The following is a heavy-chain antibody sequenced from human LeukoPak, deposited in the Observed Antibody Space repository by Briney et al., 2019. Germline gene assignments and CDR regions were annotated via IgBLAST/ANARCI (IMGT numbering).Heavy chain of an antibody. CDR3: ARDGYCRGSSCPFQH. Sequence: GASVKVSCKASGYTFIAYYMFWVRQAPGQGLEWMGWINPNSGATGHAQKFQGRVTMTRDTSISTSYMEVTGLRSDDTAVYFCARDGYCRGSSCPFQHWARAPWSPSPQ. J-gene: IGHJ1*01. CDR2: INPNSGAT. D-gene: IGHD2-2*03. CDR1: GYTFIAYY. V-gene: IGHV1-2*02.